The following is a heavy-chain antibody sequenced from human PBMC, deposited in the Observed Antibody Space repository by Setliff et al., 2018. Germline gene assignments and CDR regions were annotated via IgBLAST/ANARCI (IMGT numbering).Heavy chain of an antibody. J-gene: IGHJ3*02. V-gene: IGHV4-59*02. D-gene: IGHD3-22*01. Sequence: TSETLSLTCTVSGGSVSPYFWSWIRQPPGKGLQWIGYIYHNGNTNFNPSLKSRVNMSIDTSKNQFALNLKSVTAADTAVYFCARSSDSGYYNQRDAFDIWGQGTRVTVSS. CDR1: GGSVSPYF. CDR3: ARSSDSGYYNQRDAFDI. CDR2: IYHNGNT.